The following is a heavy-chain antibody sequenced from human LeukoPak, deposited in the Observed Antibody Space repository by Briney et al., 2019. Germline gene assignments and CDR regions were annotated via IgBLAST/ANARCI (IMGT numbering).Heavy chain of an antibody. CDR3: ARYYYAFDY. V-gene: IGHV3-30-3*01. D-gene: IGHD3-16*01. J-gene: IGHJ4*02. Sequence: GGSLRLSCAASGFTFSSYAMHWVRQAPGKGLEWVAVISYDGSNKYYADSVKGRFTISRDNSKNTLYLQMNSLRAEDTAVYYCARYYYAFDYWGQGTLVTVSS. CDR2: ISYDGSNK. CDR1: GFTFSSYA.